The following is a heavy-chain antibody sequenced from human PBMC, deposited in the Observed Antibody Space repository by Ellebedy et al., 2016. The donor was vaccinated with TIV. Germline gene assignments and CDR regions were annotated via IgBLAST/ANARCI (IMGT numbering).Heavy chain of an antibody. CDR2: INPSGGST. CDR1: GYTFTSYY. CDR3: ARLIRIAVAGSWFDP. Sequence: ASVKVSCKASGYTFTSYYMHWVRQAPGQGLEWMGIINPSGGSTSYAQKFQGRVTMTRDTSTSTVYMELSSLRSEDTAVYYCARLIRIAVAGSWFDPWGQGTLVTVSS. V-gene: IGHV1-46*01. J-gene: IGHJ5*02. D-gene: IGHD6-19*01.